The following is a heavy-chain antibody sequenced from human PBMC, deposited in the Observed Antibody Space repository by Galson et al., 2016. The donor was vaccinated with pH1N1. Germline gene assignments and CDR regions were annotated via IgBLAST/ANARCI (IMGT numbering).Heavy chain of an antibody. CDR3: AHREVMITNPFDF. CDR1: GFSINSSGMG. D-gene: IGHD3-10*01. CDR2: IYWDDDK. J-gene: IGHJ3*01. V-gene: IGHV2-5*08. Sequence: PALVKPTQPLTLTCTFSGFSINSSGMGVGWIRQPPGQALEWLAGIYWDDDKRYRLSLKSMLTISKDTSKNQVVLTMTNMDPVDTGTYYCAHREVMITNPFDFWGRGTMVTVSS.